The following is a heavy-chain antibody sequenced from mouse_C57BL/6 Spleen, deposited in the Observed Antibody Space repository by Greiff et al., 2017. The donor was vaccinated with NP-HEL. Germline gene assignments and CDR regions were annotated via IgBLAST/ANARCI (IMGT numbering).Heavy chain of an antibody. CDR2: ISNGGGST. D-gene: IGHD1-1*01. Sequence: EVKLVESGGGLVQPGGSLKLSCAASGFTFSDYYMYWVRQTPEKRLEWVAYISNGGGSTYYPDTAKGRFTISRDNAKNTLYLQMSRLKSEDTAMYYCARHLGSSYDYAMDYWGQGTSVTVSS. CDR3: ARHLGSSYDYAMDY. CDR1: GFTFSDYY. J-gene: IGHJ4*01. V-gene: IGHV5-12*01.